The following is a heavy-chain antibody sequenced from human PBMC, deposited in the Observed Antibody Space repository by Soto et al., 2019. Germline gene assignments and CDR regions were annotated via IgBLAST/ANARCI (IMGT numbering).Heavy chain of an antibody. D-gene: IGHD6-6*01. CDR3: ASLAYSRSSQFDY. CDR2: IIPIFGTA. J-gene: IGHJ4*02. CDR1: GGTFSSYA. V-gene: IGHV1-69*13. Sequence: SVKVSCKASGGTFSSYAISWVRQAPGQGLEWMGGIIPIFGTANYAQKFQGRVTITADESTSTAYMELSSLRSEDTAVYYCASLAYSRSSQFDYLGQGTLVTVSS.